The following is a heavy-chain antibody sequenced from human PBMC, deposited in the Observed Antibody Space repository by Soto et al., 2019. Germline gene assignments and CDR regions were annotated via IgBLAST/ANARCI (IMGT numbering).Heavy chain of an antibody. CDR1: GYTFTSYA. D-gene: IGHD5-12*01. V-gene: IGHV1-3*01. Sequence: QVQLVQSGAEVKKPGASVKVSCKASGYTFTSYAMHWVRPAPGQRLEWMGWINAGNGNTKYSQKFQGRVTITRNTSARTAYVGLSSLRSEDTAVYYCAGDGAGGYVWQVGWFDPWGQGTLVTVSS. J-gene: IGHJ5*02. CDR2: INAGNGNT. CDR3: AGDGAGGYVWQVGWFDP.